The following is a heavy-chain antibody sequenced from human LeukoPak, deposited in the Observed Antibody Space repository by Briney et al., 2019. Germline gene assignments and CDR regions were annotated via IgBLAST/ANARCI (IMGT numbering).Heavy chain of an antibody. CDR1: GFTFRTYS. D-gene: IGHD3-16*02. CDR3: ASEAAGYISY. Sequence: PGGSLRLSCAASGFTFRTYSMNWVRQAPGKGLEWVSSITTTSTYTYYADSVKGRFTISRDDAKNSLYLQLNSLRAEDTAVYYCASEAAGYISYWGQGTLVTVSS. CDR2: ITTTSTYT. V-gene: IGHV3-21*01. J-gene: IGHJ4*02.